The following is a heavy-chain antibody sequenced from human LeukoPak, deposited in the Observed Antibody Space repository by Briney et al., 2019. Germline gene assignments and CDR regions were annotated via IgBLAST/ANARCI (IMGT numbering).Heavy chain of an antibody. CDR2: INPSGGST. D-gene: IGHD3-22*01. CDR3: ASGFMGYDRSGYYDDAFDI. CDR1: GYTFTTYY. Sequence: ASVKVSCKASGYTFTTYYIHWVRQAPGQGLEWMGIINPSGGSTNYAQEFQGRVTMTRDTSISTAYMELSRLRSDDTAVYFCASGFMGYDRSGYYDDAFDIWGQGTMVTVSS. J-gene: IGHJ3*02. V-gene: IGHV1-46*01.